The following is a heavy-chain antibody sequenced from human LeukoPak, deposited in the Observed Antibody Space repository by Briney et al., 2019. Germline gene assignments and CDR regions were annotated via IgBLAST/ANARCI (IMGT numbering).Heavy chain of an antibody. CDR1: GFTFVDYA. D-gene: IGHD1-1*01. CDR3: AKSRLNGQDFDY. J-gene: IGHJ4*02. CDR2: ISWNSGSI. V-gene: IGHV3-9*01. Sequence: GRSLRLSCAASGFTFVDYAMHWVRQAPGKGLEWVSGISWNSGSIGYADSVKGRFTISRDNAKNSLYLQMNSLRAEDTALYYCAKSRLNGQDFDYWGQGTLVTVSS.